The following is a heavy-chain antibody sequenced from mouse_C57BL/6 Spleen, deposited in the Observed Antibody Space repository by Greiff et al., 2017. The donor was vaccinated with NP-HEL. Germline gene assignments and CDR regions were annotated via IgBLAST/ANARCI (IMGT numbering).Heavy chain of an antibody. CDR3: ARDYRGAMDY. Sequence: EVKLMESGGGLVQPGGSLKLSCAASGFTFSDYYMYWVRQTPEKRLEWVAYIRNGGGSTYCPATVKGRFTISRANAKNTLYLQMSHLKAEDTAMYYCARDYRGAMDYWGQGTSVTVSS. V-gene: IGHV5-12*01. CDR1: GFTFSDYY. D-gene: IGHD2-14*01. CDR2: IRNGGGST. J-gene: IGHJ4*01.